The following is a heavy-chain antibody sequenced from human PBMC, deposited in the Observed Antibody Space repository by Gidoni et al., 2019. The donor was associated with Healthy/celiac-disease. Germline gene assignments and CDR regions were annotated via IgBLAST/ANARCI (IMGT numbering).Heavy chain of an antibody. J-gene: IGHJ6*02. CDR1: GGSFSGYY. CDR2: INHSGST. Sequence: QVQLQQWGAGLLQPSETLSLTCAVYGGSFSGYYWSWIRQPPGKGLEWIGEINHSGSTNYNPSLKSRVTISVDTSKNQFSLKLSSVTAADTAVYYCAFRSSYGADNYYYGMDVWGQGTTVTVSS. V-gene: IGHV4-34*01. D-gene: IGHD4-17*01. CDR3: AFRSSYGADNYYYGMDV.